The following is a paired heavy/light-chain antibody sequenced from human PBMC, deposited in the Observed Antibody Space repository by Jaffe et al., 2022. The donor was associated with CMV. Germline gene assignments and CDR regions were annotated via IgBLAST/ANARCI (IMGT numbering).Light chain of an antibody. J-gene: IGKJ2*01. Sequence: DIQMTQSPSTLSASVGDRVTITCRASQSISTWLAWYQQKPGKAPKLLIYKASSLESGVPSRFSGSGSGTDFTLTISSLQPDDFATYYCQQYNIYPYTFGQGTKLEIK. CDR3: QQYNIYPYT. CDR1: QSISTW. CDR2: KAS. V-gene: IGKV1-5*03.
Heavy chain of an antibody. CDR2: IYHSGTT. CDR3: ARHGRDGYNFVHY. CDR1: GGSISISSYY. J-gene: IGHJ4*02. Sequence: QLPLQESGPGLVTPSETLSLTCTVSGGSISISSYYWGWVRQPPGKGLEWIGSIYHSGTTYYNPSLKSRVTISVDMSKNQFSLKVSSVTAADTAVYYCARHGRDGYNFVHYWGQGTLVTVSS. V-gene: IGHV4-39*01. D-gene: IGHD5-12*01.